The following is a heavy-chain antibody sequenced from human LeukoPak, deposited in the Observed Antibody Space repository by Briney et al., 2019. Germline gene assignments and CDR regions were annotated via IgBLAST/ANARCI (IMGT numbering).Heavy chain of an antibody. CDR1: GFTFSSYG. D-gene: IGHD6-13*01. V-gene: IGHV3-30*18. CDR2: ISYDGTNK. Sequence: PGRSLRLPCAASGFTFSSYGMHWVCQAPGKGLEWVGVISYDGTNKNYADSVKGRFTISRDNSKNTLYLQMNSLRAEDTAVYYCAKVGYSTNWLYFDYWGQGTLVTVSS. J-gene: IGHJ4*02. CDR3: AKVGYSTNWLYFDY.